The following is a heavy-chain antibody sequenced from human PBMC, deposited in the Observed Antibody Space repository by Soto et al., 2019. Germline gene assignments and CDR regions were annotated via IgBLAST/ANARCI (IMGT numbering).Heavy chain of an antibody. CDR3: AKGSLWLVDFDY. J-gene: IGHJ4*02. CDR2: ISGSGGST. D-gene: IGHD6-19*01. Sequence: EVQLLESGGGLVQPGGSLRLSCAASGFTFSSYAMSWVGQAPGKGLEWVSAISGSGGSTYYADSVKGRFTISRDNSKNTLYLQMNSLRAEDTAVYYCAKGSLWLVDFDYWGQGTLVTVSS. V-gene: IGHV3-23*01. CDR1: GFTFSSYA.